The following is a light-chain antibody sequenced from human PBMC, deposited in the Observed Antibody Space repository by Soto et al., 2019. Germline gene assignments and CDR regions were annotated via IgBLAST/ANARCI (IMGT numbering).Light chain of an antibody. CDR3: GSYAGSNASI. CDR1: KNDIGVYDF. J-gene: IGLJ1*01. V-gene: IGLV2-8*01. CDR2: EVV. Sequence: QSVLTQPPSASGSPGQSVSISCTGTKNDIGVYDFVSWYQHHPGKAPRLIIYEVVQRPSGVPDRFSGSKSGNTASLTVSRLQAADEANYFCGSYAGSNASIFGSGTKVNV.